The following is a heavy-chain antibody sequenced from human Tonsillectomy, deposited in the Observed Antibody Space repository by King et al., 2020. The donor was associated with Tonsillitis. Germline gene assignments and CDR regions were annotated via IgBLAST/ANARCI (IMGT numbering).Heavy chain of an antibody. D-gene: IGHD3-3*01. CDR1: GGSISSVSYY. Sequence: QLQESGPGLVKPSQNLSLTCTVSGGSISSVSYYWSWIRQPAGKGLEWIGRMYLSGTTNYYSSLESRVTMSVDTSKNQFYLKLSSVTAADTAVYYCARGPPDDFWSGYYFHWGQGTLVNVSS. CDR2: MYLSGTT. CDR3: ARGPPDDFWSGYYFH. V-gene: IGHV4-61*02. J-gene: IGHJ4*02.